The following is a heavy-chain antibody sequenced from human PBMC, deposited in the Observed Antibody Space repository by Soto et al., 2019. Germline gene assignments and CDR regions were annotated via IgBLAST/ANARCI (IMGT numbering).Heavy chain of an antibody. Sequence: QVQLVQSGAEVKKPGSSVKVSCKASGGTFSSYAISWVRQAPGQGLEWMGGFIPMFNRPHSARKFQGRVTISADESTSSAYMDLSSLRSEDTAVYYCSRGQFQRMSNYCYALDVWGQGTTVTVSS. V-gene: IGHV1-69*01. D-gene: IGHD2-8*01. J-gene: IGHJ6*02. CDR1: GGTFSSYA. CDR3: SRGQFQRMSNYCYALDV. CDR2: FIPMFNRP.